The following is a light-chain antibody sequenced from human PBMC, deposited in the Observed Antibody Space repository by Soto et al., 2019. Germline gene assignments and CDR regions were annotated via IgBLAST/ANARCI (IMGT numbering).Light chain of an antibody. CDR2: RAS. J-gene: IGKJ4*01. CDR3: QQYGSSPLT. CDR1: QSVESNY. Sequence: EIVMTQSPATLSVSPGERAALSCRASQSVESNYLAWYQQKPGQAPKVLIYRASSRATGIPDRFSGSGSGTDFTLTISRLEPEDFAVYYCQQYGSSPLTFGGGTKV. V-gene: IGKV3-20*01.